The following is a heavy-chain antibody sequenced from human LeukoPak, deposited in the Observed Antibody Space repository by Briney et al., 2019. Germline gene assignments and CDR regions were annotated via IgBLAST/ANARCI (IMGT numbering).Heavy chain of an antibody. J-gene: IGHJ4*02. V-gene: IGHV3-33*01. Sequence: GGSLRLSCAASGFTFSSYGMHWVCQAPGKGLEWVAVIWYDGSNRYYADSVKGRFTISRDNSKNTVYLQMNSLRAEDTAVYFCARQMRDGDYDYWGQGTLVTVSS. CDR3: ARQMRDGDYDY. CDR2: IWYDGSNR. CDR1: GFTFSSYG. D-gene: IGHD4-17*01.